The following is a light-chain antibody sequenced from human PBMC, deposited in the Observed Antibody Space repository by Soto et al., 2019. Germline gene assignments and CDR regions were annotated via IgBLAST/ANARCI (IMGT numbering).Light chain of an antibody. CDR3: QQYASSMVYT. V-gene: IGKV3-20*01. CDR1: QSFSTTY. CDR2: GAS. Sequence: EIELTQSPGTLSLSPGESATLSCRASQSFSTTYVAWYQHKAGQAPRLLIYGASTRATGIRDRFSGSGSGTDYTLTISRLEPEDFAVYYCQQYASSMVYTFGQGTKLEVK. J-gene: IGKJ2*01.